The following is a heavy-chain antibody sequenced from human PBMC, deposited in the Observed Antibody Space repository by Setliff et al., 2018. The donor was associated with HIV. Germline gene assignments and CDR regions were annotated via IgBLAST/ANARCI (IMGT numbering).Heavy chain of an antibody. Sequence: SVKVSCKASGGTFSTYVWTWVRQAPGQGLEWMGGITPILRTTKYAQKFQGRVTITADMSTSTVHMELSNLSAEDTAVYYCARAHALDGYNNRYYFDYWGQGTLVTVSS. V-gene: IGHV1-69*06. J-gene: IGHJ4*02. CDR3: ARAHALDGYNNRYYFDY. D-gene: IGHD5-12*01. CDR1: GGTFSTYV. CDR2: ITPILRTT.